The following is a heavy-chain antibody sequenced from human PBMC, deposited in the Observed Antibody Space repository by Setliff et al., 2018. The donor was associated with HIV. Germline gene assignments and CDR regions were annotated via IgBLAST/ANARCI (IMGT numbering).Heavy chain of an antibody. D-gene: IGHD2-15*01. CDR3: ARGAPGRSCSGGSCSYFDY. J-gene: IGHJ4*02. Sequence: ASVKVSCKASGYTFTSLDINWVRQATGQGPEWMGWLNPTSGNTGSAQRFQGRVTMTMNTSISIAYMELSNLRSEDTAVYYCARGAPGRSCSGGSCSYFDYWGQGTLVTVSS. CDR2: LNPTSGNT. V-gene: IGHV1-8*01. CDR1: GYTFTSLD.